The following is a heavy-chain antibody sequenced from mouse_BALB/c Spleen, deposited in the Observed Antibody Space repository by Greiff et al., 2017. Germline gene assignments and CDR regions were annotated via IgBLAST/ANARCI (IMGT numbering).Heavy chain of an antibody. CDR2: INPGNSDT. CDR3: TRYTYRYDEDGAWFAY. J-gene: IGHJ3*01. Sequence: VQLQQSGAVLARPGASVKMSCKASGYTFTSYWMHWVKQRPGQGLEWIGAINPGNSDTSYHQKFKGKAKLAAVTSTSTAYMELSSLKNEDSAVYYCTRYTYRYDEDGAWFAYWGQGTLVTVSA. CDR1: GYTFTSYW. D-gene: IGHD2-14*01. V-gene: IGHV1-5*01.